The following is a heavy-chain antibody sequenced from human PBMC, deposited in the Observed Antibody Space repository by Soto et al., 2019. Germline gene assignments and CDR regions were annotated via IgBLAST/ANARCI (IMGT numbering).Heavy chain of an antibody. D-gene: IGHD1-26*01. CDR3: AKDSGSWHFFDY. CDR1: GFTFSTYG. Sequence: EVQLLESGGGLVQPGGSLRLSCAASGFTFSTYGMSWVRQAPGKGLEWVLFISGSGGKTYYADSVKGRFTISRDNSKNMLYLQMHSLLAEDTAVYYCAKDSGSWHFFDYWGQGTLVTVS. CDR2: ISGSGGKT. J-gene: IGHJ4*02. V-gene: IGHV3-23*01.